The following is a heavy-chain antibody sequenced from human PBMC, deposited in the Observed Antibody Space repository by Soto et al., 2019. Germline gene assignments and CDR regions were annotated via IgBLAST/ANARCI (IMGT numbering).Heavy chain of an antibody. CDR1: DGPIIDYY. Sequence: PSETLSLTCTVSDGPIIDYYWSWIRRPAGKGLEWIGRLTTSGITDYNPSLKSRVTMSLDTSKNQVSLKLRSVTAADTAVYYCARTPPIAVAGAGWFDPWGQGTLVTVSS. J-gene: IGHJ5*02. CDR3: ARTPPIAVAGAGWFDP. D-gene: IGHD6-19*01. CDR2: LTTSGIT. V-gene: IGHV4-4*07.